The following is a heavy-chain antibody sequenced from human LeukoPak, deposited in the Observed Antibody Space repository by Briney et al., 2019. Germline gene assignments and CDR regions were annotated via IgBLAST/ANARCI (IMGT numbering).Heavy chain of an antibody. V-gene: IGHV1-69*13. D-gene: IGHD1-26*01. Sequence: SVKVSCKASGGTFSSYAISWVRQAPGQGLEWMGGIIPIFGTANYAQKFQGRVTITADESTSTAYMELSSLRSEDTAVYYCATQKWYYYYGMDVWGQGTTVTVSS. CDR3: ATQKWYYYYGMDV. CDR1: GGTFSSYA. J-gene: IGHJ6*02. CDR2: IIPIFGTA.